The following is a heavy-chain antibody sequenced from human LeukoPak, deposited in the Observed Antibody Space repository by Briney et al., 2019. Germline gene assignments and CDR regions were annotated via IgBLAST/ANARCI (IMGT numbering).Heavy chain of an antibody. V-gene: IGHV3-48*03. D-gene: IGHD3-10*01. CDR3: ARIYYYGSGSYYESMDV. Sequence: GGSLRLSCAASGFTFSSYEMNWVRQAPGKGLEWVSYISSSGTVIYYADSVKGRFTISRDNAKNSLCLQMNSLRAEDTAVYYCARIYYYGSGSYYESMDVWGKGTTVTASS. J-gene: IGHJ6*03. CDR2: ISSSGTVI. CDR1: GFTFSSYE.